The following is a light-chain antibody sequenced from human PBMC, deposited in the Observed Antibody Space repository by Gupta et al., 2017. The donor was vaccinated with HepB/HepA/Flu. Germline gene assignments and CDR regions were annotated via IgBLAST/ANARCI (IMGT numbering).Light chain of an antibody. V-gene: IGKV3-11*01. CDR2: DAS. CDR1: QSVSSY. Sequence: ESVFTQSPATLSLSPGERATLSCSASQSVSSYLAWYHQKPGQAPRLLTYDASNRATGIPARFSGSGSGTDFTLTISSLEPEDFAVYYCQQRSNWPPITFGQGTRLEIK. J-gene: IGKJ5*01. CDR3: QQRSNWPPIT.